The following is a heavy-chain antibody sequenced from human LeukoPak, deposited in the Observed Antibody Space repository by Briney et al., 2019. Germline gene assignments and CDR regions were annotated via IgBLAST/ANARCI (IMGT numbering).Heavy chain of an antibody. V-gene: IGHV4-38-2*01. CDR3: ARQHDSYYYYYRDV. Sequence: SETLSLTCAVSGYSISNGYYCFCIRQPPGRGLEWIGSLHHSDSASYNTSLRNRRSMSVATPKNHSSLPKLFVTPPATPACYCARQHDSYYYYYRDVWGSGTTVTVSS. CDR1: GYSISNGYY. CDR2: LHHSDSA. J-gene: IGHJ6*03.